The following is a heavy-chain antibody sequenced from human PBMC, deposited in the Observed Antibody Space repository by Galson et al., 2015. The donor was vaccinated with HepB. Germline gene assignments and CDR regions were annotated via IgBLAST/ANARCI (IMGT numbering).Heavy chain of an antibody. J-gene: IGHJ5*02. V-gene: IGHV3-73*01. D-gene: IGHD2-21*01. CDR2: IRSKANSYAT. Sequence: SLRLSCAASGFTFSGSAMHWVRQASGKGLEWVGRIRSKANSYATAYAASVKGRFTISRDDSKNTAYLQMNSLKTEDTAVYYCTRLIVAYSVWFDPWGQGTLVTVSS. CDR1: GFTFSGSA. CDR3: TRLIVAYSVWFDP.